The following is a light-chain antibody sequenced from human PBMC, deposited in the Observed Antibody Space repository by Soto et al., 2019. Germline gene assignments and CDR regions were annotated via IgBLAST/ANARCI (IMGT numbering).Light chain of an antibody. Sequence: EIVLTQSPGTLSLSPGERSTLSCRASQSVSISYLAWYQHKPVQAPMLLIFGSSSRATGIPDRFSDSGSGTDFTLTLSRLEPEDFAVYYCPQYGSSPWTFGQGTKVDI. V-gene: IGKV3-20*01. CDR3: PQYGSSPWT. CDR1: QSVSISY. CDR2: GSS. J-gene: IGKJ1*01.